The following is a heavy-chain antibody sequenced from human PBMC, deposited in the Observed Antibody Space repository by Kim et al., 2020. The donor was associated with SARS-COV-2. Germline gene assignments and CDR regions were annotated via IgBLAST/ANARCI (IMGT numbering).Heavy chain of an antibody. CDR2: ST. V-gene: IGHV3-53*01. CDR3: ARSLRGVFDY. D-gene: IGHD3-10*01. Sequence: STHCAESVKARFTISRDNSKSTLYLQMNSLRAEDTGVYYCARSLRGVFDYWGQGTLVTVSS. J-gene: IGHJ4*02.